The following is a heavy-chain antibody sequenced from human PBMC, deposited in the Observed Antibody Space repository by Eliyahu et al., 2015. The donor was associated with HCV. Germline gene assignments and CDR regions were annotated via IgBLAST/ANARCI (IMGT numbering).Heavy chain of an antibody. V-gene: IGHV3-43*01. CDR2: INWHGGSP. CDR3: AKQINGYYGMDV. CDR1: GFKFGDYT. J-gene: IGHJ6*02. Sequence: EGQLVESGGVVVQTGGSXRLSXAGXGFKFGDYTXHXVRQAPGKGLEWVSSINWHGGSPSYAGSVKGRSTISRDNNINSLFLQLNDLRTEDTALYYCAKQINGYYGMDVWGQGTTVTVSS.